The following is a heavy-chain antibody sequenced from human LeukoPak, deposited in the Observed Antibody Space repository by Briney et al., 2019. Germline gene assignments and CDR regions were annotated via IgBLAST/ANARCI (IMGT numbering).Heavy chain of an antibody. CDR2: INHSGST. CDR1: GGSFSGYY. CDR3: ARGRHSGYDKTRPFDY. J-gene: IGHJ4*02. D-gene: IGHD5-12*01. V-gene: IGHV4-34*01. Sequence: SETLSLTCAVYGGSFSGYYWSWIRQPPGKGLEWIGEINHSGSTNYNPSLKSRVTISVDTSKNQFSLKLSSVTAADTAVYYCARGRHSGYDKTRPFDYWGQGTLVTVSS.